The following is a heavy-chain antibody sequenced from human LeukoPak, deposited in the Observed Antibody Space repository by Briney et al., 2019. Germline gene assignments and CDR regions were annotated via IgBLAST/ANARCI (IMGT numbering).Heavy chain of an antibody. J-gene: IGHJ6*02. V-gene: IGHV1-69*05. D-gene: IGHD3-3*01. Sequence: ASVKVSCKASGGTFSSYAISWVRQAPGQGLEWMGGIIPIFGTANYAQKLQGRVTMTTDTSTSTAYMELRSLRSDDTAVYYCARGTIFGVVIKLGMDVWGQGTTVTVSS. CDR2: IIPIFGTA. CDR3: ARGTIFGVVIKLGMDV. CDR1: GGTFSSYA.